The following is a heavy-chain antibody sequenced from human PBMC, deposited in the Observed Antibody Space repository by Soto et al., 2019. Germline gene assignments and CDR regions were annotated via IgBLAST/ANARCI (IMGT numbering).Heavy chain of an antibody. Sequence: EVQLVESGGGLVPPGGSLRLSCAASGFIFSSYWMHWVRQAPGKGLAWVSRINPDGSRTTSADSVTGRFTISRDNAKNTVFLQMNSLRAEDTAVYYCARVKLGSYDWFDPWGQGILVTVSS. CDR1: GFIFSSYW. CDR3: ARVKLGSYDWFDP. V-gene: IGHV3-74*01. CDR2: INPDGSRT. J-gene: IGHJ5*02. D-gene: IGHD3-16*01.